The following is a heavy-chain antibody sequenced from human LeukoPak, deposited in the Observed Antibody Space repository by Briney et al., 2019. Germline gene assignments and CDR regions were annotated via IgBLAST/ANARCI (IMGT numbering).Heavy chain of an antibody. CDR2: FYNTGST. J-gene: IGHJ6*03. D-gene: IGHD2-2*01. Sequence: KPSETLSLTCSVSGGSIRNYHLTWTRQPAGKGLEWIGRFYNTGSTNYNPSLTSRVIMSIDRSRNQFSLKLSSVTAADTAIYYCASSRLIPAAPDVPLQSHYYYYLDVWGKGTSVTVSS. CDR1: GGSIRNYH. V-gene: IGHV4-4*07. CDR3: ASSRLIPAAPDVPLQSHYYYYLDV.